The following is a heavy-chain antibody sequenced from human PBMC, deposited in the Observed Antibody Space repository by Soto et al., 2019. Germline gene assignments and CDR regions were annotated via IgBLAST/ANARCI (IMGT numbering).Heavy chain of an antibody. V-gene: IGHV2-26*04. CDR1: GFSLSNAGLG. CDR3: ASTYSTSWYWFDP. Sequence: QVTVKESGPVLVKPTETLTLTCTVSGFSLSNAGLGVSWIRQPPGKALEWLAHIFSNDEKSYSTSLKSRLTTPKATSKSPVVLTMTTIDPVDTATYYCASTYSTSWYWFDPWGQGTLVTVSS. D-gene: IGHD6-13*01. J-gene: IGHJ5*02. CDR2: IFSNDEK.